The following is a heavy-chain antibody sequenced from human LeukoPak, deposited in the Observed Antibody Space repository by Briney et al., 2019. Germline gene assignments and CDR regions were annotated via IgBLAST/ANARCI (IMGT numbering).Heavy chain of an antibody. CDR3: ARARPATSYGSGSYVKTKRNWFDP. J-gene: IGHJ5*02. D-gene: IGHD3-10*01. V-gene: IGHV1-8*02. Sequence: ASVTVSCKASGYTFTSYYMHWVRQATGQGLEWMGWMNPNSGNTGYAQKFQGRVTMTRNTSVSTAYMELSSLRSEDTAVYYCARARPATSYGSGSYVKTKRNWFDPWGQGTLVTVSS. CDR1: GYTFTSYY. CDR2: MNPNSGNT.